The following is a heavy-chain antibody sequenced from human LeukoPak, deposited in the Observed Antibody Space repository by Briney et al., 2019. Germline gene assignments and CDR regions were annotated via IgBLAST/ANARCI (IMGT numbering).Heavy chain of an antibody. CDR2: ITPVIDSA. Sequence: GAPVKVSGKTSGGTFRSHIFSWVRQAPGQGLEWMGSITPVIDSARYAQKFQDRITITADTSTGTAYLHLSSLTSEDTAIYYCTRVNLRGSQYNWFDPWGQGTLVTVSS. CDR3: TRVNLRGSQYNWFDP. D-gene: IGHD1-26*01. V-gene: IGHV1-69*08. CDR1: GGTFRSHI. J-gene: IGHJ5*02.